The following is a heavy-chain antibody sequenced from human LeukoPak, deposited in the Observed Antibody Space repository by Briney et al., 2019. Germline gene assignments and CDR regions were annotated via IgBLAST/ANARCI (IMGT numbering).Heavy chain of an antibody. D-gene: IGHD4-11*01. V-gene: IGHV3-15*01. J-gene: IGHJ4*02. CDR3: TTESSVTTAGVY. Sequence: PGGSLRLSCAASGFTFSNAWMSWVRQAPGKGLEWVGRIKSKTDGGTTDYAAPVKGRFTISRDDSKNTLYLQVNSLKTEDTAVYYCTTESSVTTAGVYWGQGTLVTVSS. CDR2: IKSKTDGGTT. CDR1: GFTFSNAW.